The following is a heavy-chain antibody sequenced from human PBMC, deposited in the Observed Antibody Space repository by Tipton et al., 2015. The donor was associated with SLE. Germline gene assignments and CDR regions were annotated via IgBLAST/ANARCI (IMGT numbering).Heavy chain of an antibody. CDR2: IYYSGST. J-gene: IGHJ6*03. CDR1: GGSISSYY. V-gene: IGHV4-59*01. Sequence: TLSLTCIVSGGSISSYYWSWIRQPPGKGLERIGHIYYSGSTNYNPSLKSRVTISVDTSKNQFSLKLSSVTAADTAVYYCARDGLGWGYYYYMDVWGKGTTVTVSS. CDR3: ARDGLGWGYYYYMDV. D-gene: IGHD5/OR15-5a*01.